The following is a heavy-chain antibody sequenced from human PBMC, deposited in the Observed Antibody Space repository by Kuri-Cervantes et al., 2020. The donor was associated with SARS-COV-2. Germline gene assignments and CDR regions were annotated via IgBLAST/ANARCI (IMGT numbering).Heavy chain of an antibody. Sequence: GGSLRLSCTVSGGSISSSSYYWGWIRQPPGKGLEWVSAISGSGGSTYYADSVKGRFTISRDNSKNTLYLQMNSLRAEDTAVYYCAVPSSSAFYYWGQGTLVTVSS. CDR2: ISGSGGST. J-gene: IGHJ4*02. V-gene: IGHV3-23*01. CDR3: AVPSSSAFYY. D-gene: IGHD6-6*01. CDR1: GGSISSSSYY.